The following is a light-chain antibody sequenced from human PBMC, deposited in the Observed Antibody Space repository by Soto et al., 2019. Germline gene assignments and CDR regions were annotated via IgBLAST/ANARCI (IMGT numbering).Light chain of an antibody. CDR1: QSLLHSSGKTF. CDR2: EVS. CDR3: SQFTQLPLT. Sequence: DIVMTQTPLSLSVTPGQPASISCKSSQSLLHSSGKTFLYWYLQKPGQPPRLLMYEVSNRFSGVPDRFSGSWSGTYFTLKISRVEAEDVGVYYCSQFTQLPLTFGGGTKVEIK. J-gene: IGKJ4*01. V-gene: IGKV2D-29*01.